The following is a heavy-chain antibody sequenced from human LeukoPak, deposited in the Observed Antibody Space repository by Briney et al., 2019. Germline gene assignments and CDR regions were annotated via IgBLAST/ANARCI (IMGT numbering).Heavy chain of an antibody. V-gene: IGHV3-23*01. CDR3: AKAWQWLGDY. J-gene: IGHJ4*02. CDR1: GFTFSSFG. Sequence: PGGSLRLSCAASGFTFSSFGMSWVRQAPGKGLEWVSGISDSGGSTQYVDSVKGRFTISRDNSKNTLYLQMNSLRVEDTAVYYCAKAWQWLGDYWGQGTLVTVSS. D-gene: IGHD6-19*01. CDR2: ISDSGGST.